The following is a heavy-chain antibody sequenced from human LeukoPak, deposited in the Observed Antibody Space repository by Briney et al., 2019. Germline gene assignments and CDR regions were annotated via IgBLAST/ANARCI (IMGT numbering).Heavy chain of an antibody. Sequence: ASVKVSCKASGYTFTSYDINWVRQATGQGLEWMGWMNPNSGNTGYAQKFQGRDTMTRNTSISTAYMELSSLRSEDTAVYYCARAREPRLLWFGEFPDWFDPWGQGTLVTVSS. V-gene: IGHV1-8*01. CDR1: GYTFTSYD. CDR2: MNPNSGNT. CDR3: ARAREPRLLWFGEFPDWFDP. J-gene: IGHJ5*02. D-gene: IGHD3-10*01.